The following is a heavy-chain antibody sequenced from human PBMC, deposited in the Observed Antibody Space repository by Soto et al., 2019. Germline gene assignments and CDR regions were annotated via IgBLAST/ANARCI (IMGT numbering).Heavy chain of an antibody. Sequence: GGSLTLVCAASMFIVSCNQMGWVSHAGGKGLDSVSVIYVGGSTYYADSVKCRFTISRDNSKNTLYLQMNSLRAEDTAVYYCARANANDFWSGYYVDWGQGTMVTVSS. D-gene: IGHD3-3*01. J-gene: IGHJ4*02. V-gene: IGHV3-53*01. CDR3: ARANANDFWSGYYVD. CDR2: IYVGGST. CDR1: MFIVSCNQ.